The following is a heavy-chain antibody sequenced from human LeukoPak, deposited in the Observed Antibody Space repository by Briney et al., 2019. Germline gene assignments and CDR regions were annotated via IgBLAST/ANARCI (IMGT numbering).Heavy chain of an antibody. CDR1: GGSISSRSYY. V-gene: IGHV4-39*07. CDR3: ARDGGYSYGVDY. J-gene: IGHJ4*02. Sequence: SETLSLTCTVFGGSISSRSYYWGWIRQPPGKGLEWIGSIFYSGSTFYNPSLKSRVTMSVDTSKNQFSLRLSSVTAADTAVYYCARDGGYSYGVDYWGQGTLVTVSS. CDR2: IFYSGST. D-gene: IGHD5-18*01.